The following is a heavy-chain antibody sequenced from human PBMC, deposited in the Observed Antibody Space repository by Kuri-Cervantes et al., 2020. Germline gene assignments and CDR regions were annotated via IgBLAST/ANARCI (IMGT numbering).Heavy chain of an antibody. V-gene: IGHV3-48*04. D-gene: IGHD1-1*01. J-gene: IGHJ5*02. CDR2: ILPSGSAM. Sequence: GGSLRLSCAASGFPFSSYSMNWVRQAPGKGLQWVSYILPSGSAMYYADSVKGRFSISRDNAKNSLFLHMNSLRAEDTAVYYCAREYNFDYSSWGQGTLVTVSS. CDR3: AREYNFDYSS. CDR1: GFPFSSYS.